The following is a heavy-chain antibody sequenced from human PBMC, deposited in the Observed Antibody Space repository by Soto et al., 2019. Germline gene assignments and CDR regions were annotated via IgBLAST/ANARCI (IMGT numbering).Heavy chain of an antibody. CDR1: GDSISSGSYY. D-gene: IGHD2-21*02. CDR3: ARQRPWVVTLAYFDV. CDR2: IYYSGST. J-gene: IGHJ4*02. Sequence: SETLSLTCTVTGDSISSGSYYWGWIRQPPGKGLEWIGSIYYSGSTYNNPSLRSRVSMSIDTSKDQVSLELTSVTAADTALYFCARQRPWVVTLAYFDVWGPGSLVNVSS. V-gene: IGHV4-39*01.